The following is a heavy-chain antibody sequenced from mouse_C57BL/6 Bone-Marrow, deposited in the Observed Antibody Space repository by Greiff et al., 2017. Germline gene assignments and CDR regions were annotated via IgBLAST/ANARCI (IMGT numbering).Heavy chain of an antibody. V-gene: IGHV5-15*04. CDR3: ARRGTTVVAPYWYFDV. J-gene: IGHJ1*03. CDR1: GFTFSDYG. D-gene: IGHD1-1*01. CDR2: ISNLAYSI. Sequence: EVQGVESGGGLVQPGGSLKLSCAASGFTFSDYGMAWVRQAPRKGPEWVAFISNLAYSIYYADTVTGRFTISRENAKNTLYLEMSSLRSEDTAMYYCARRGTTVVAPYWYFDVWGTGTTVTVSS.